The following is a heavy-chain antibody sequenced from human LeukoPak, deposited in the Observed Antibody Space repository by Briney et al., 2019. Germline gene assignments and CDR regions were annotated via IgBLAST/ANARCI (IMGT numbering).Heavy chain of an antibody. CDR3: ARDYGFLPRYCSGDNCYSDVGDF. CDR1: GYTFINYD. V-gene: IGHV1-18*01. D-gene: IGHD2-15*01. Sequence: ASVKVSCKASGYTFINYDFSWVRQAPGQGLEWMGWISTYNGNTNYAQKLQGRVTMTTDTSTSTAYMELRSLRSDDTAVYYCARDYGFLPRYCSGDNCYSDVGDFWGQGTLVTVSS. J-gene: IGHJ4*02. CDR2: ISTYNGNT.